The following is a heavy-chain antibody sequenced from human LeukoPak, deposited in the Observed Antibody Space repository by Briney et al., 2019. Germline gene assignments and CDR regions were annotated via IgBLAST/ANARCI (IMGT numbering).Heavy chain of an antibody. D-gene: IGHD2/OR15-2a*01. J-gene: IGHJ2*01. V-gene: IGHV3-74*01. CDR3: ARVSFAADWYFDL. Sequence: GGSLRLSCAASGFTFSNYWMHWVRQAPGKGLAWVSRINSDGSSATYADSVEGRFTISRDNAKNTVNLQLNSLRAEDTAVYYCARVSFAADWYFDLWGRGTLVTVSS. CDR2: INSDGSSA. CDR1: GFTFSNYW.